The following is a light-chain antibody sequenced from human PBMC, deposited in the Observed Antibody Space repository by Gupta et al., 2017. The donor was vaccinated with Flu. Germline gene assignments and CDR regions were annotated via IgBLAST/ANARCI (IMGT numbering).Light chain of an antibody. CDR1: QSGLFNSNKQNY. V-gene: IGKV4-1*01. CDR2: WAS. CDR3: HQYDSIPFT. J-gene: IGKJ3*01. Sequence: DIVMTQSPDSLAVSLGERATINCKSSQSGLFNSNKQNYLAWYQQKAGQPPKLLFYWASTRESGVPDRFSVSGSGTDFTLTITSLQAEDVAVYFCHQYDSIPFTFGHGTKVDIK.